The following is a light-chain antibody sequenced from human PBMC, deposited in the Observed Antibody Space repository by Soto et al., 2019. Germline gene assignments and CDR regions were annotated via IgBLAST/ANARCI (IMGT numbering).Light chain of an antibody. CDR1: QSVSSSY. CDR2: CAS. CDR3: QQYGSSPLLT. V-gene: IGKV3-20*01. J-gene: IGKJ4*01. Sequence: EIVLTQSPGTLSLSPGERATLSCRASQSVSSSYLAWYPQKPGQAPRLLIYCASSRATGIPARFSGSGSGTEFNLTISRLEPEDFAVYYCQQYGSSPLLTFGGGTKVEIK.